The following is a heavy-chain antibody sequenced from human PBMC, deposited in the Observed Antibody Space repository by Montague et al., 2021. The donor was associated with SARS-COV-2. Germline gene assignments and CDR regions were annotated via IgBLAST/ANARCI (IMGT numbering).Heavy chain of an antibody. Sequence: SLRLSCAASVFTFSRYAMSRVRQAPVKGLEWVSAISGSCGSTYYXXSLQGRFTISRDNSKNTLYLQMHSLRAEDTAVYYCRVGNYYDSISDYWGQGTLVTVSS. CDR3: RVGNYYDSISDY. CDR1: VFTFSRYA. CDR2: ISGSCGST. J-gene: IGHJ4*02. D-gene: IGHD3-22*01. V-gene: IGHV3-23*01.